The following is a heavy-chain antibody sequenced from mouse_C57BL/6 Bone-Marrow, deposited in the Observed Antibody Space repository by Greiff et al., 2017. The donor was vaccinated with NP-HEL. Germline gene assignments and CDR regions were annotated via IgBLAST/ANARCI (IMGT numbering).Heavy chain of an antibody. CDR1: GFTFTDYY. CDR2: IRNKANGYTT. J-gene: IGHJ2*01. D-gene: IGHD2-4*01. V-gene: IGHV7-3*01. CDR3: ARYGDYVYYFDY. Sequence: EVMLVESGGGLVQPGGTLSLSCAASGFTFTDYYMSWVRQPPGKALEWLGFIRNKANGYTTEYSASVKGRFTISRDNSQSILYLQMNALRAEDSATYYCARYGDYVYYFDYWGQGTTLTVSS.